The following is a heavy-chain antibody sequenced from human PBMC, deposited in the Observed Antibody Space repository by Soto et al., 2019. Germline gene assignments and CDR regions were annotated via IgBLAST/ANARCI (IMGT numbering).Heavy chain of an antibody. CDR1: GFTFSSYD. CDR3: AEPPGSLFDY. J-gene: IGHJ4*02. CDR2: ISGSGGST. D-gene: IGHD2-15*01. Sequence: EVQLLESGGGLVQPGGSLRLSCAASGFTFSSYDMSWVRQAPGKGLEWVSAISGSGGSTYYAASVKGRFTISRDNSKNTLYLPMTSLIAEDTAVCYCAEPPGSLFDYWGQGTLVTVSS. V-gene: IGHV3-23*01.